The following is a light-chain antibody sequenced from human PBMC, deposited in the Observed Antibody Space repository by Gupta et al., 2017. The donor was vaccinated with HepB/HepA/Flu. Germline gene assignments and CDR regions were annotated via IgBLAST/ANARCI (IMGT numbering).Light chain of an antibody. CDR3: AVWDDSRSGFWV. V-gene: IGLV1-44*01. CDR1: SANIGSNT. J-gene: IGLJ3*02. Sequence: QSALTQPPSASVTPGQRVTISCSGSSANIGSNTVNWYQQFPGTAPNLLIYIDNRRRSGVPARFFASTSGTSASIAISGLQADDEADYYCAVWDDSRSGFWVFGGGTKLTVV. CDR2: IDN.